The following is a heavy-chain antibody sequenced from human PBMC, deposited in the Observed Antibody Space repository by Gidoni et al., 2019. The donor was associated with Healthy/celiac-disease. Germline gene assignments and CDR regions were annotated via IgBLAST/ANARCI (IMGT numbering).Heavy chain of an antibody. V-gene: IGHV4-34*01. CDR2: INHSGST. Sequence: QVQLQQWGAGLLKPSETLSLTCAVYGGSFSGYYWSWIRQPPGKGLEWIGEINHSGSTNYNPSLKSRVTISVDTSKNQFSLKLSSVTAADTAVYYCARGPHYDILTGWGQGTLVTVSS. CDR3: ARGPHYDILTG. D-gene: IGHD3-9*01. J-gene: IGHJ4*02. CDR1: GGSFSGYY.